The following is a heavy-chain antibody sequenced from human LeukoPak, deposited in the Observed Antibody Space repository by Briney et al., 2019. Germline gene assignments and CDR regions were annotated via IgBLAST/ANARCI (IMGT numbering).Heavy chain of an antibody. D-gene: IGHD3-10*01. CDR3: ARRYYGSGSFNWFDP. CDR2: IIPIFGTA. V-gene: IGHV1-69*01. CDR1: GGTFSSYA. Sequence: SVKVSCRASGGTFSSYAISWVRQAPGQELEWMGGIIPIFGTANYAQKFQGRVTITADESTSTAYMELSSLRSEDTAVYYCARRYYGSGSFNWFDPWAREPWSPSPQ. J-gene: IGHJ5*02.